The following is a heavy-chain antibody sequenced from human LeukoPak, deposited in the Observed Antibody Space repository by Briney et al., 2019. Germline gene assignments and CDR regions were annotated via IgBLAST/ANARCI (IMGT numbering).Heavy chain of an antibody. V-gene: IGHV1-2*02. CDR3: ARTSDYYNYYFDY. Sequence: WMAWINPNGGTTNYAQKFQGRVTMIRDTSISTAYMELSNLRSDDTAVYYCARTSDYYNYYFDYWGQGTPVTVSS. J-gene: IGHJ4*02. D-gene: IGHD4-11*01. CDR2: INPNGGTT.